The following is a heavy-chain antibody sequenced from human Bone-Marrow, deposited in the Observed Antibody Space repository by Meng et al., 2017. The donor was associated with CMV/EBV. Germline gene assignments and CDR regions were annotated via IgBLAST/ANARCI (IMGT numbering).Heavy chain of an antibody. CDR3: ASSLYCSSTSCYPWENYYYYGMDV. V-gene: IGHV1-8*01. J-gene: IGHJ6*02. CDR2: MNPNSGNT. CDR1: GYTFTSYD. D-gene: IGHD2-2*01. Sequence: ASVKVSCKASGYTFTSYDINWVRQATGQGLEWMGWMNPNSGNTGYAQKFQGRVTMTRNTSISTAYTELSSLRSEDTAVYYCASSLYCSSTSCYPWENYYYYGMDVWGQGTTVTVSS.